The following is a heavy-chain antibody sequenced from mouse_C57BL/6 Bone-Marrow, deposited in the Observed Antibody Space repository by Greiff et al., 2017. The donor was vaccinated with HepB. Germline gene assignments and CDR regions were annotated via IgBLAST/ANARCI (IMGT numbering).Heavy chain of an antibody. CDR3: ARRGTVVAQHYWYFDV. CDR1: EYEFPSHD. J-gene: IGHJ1*03. Sequence: EVKVVESGGGLVQPGESLKLSCESNEYEFPSHDMSWVRKTPEKRLELVAAINSDGGSTYYPDTMERRFIISRDNTKKTLYLQMSSLRSEDTALYYCARRGTVVAQHYWYFDVWGTGTTVTVSS. CDR2: INSDGGST. D-gene: IGHD1-1*01. V-gene: IGHV5-2*03.